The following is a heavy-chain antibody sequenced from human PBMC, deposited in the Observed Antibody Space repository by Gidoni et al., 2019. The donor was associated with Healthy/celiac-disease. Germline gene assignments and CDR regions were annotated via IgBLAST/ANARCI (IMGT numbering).Heavy chain of an antibody. J-gene: IGHJ4*02. V-gene: IGHV3-33*01. CDR3: ASGDGYSYGAGDY. CDR2: IWYDGSNK. D-gene: IGHD5-18*01. Sequence: QVQLVESGGGVVQPGRSLRLSCAASGFTFSSYGMHWVRQAPGKGLEWVAVIWYDGSNKYYADSVKGRFTISRDNSKNTLYLQMNSLRAEDTAVYYCASGDGYSYGAGDYWGQGTLVTVSS. CDR1: GFTFSSYG.